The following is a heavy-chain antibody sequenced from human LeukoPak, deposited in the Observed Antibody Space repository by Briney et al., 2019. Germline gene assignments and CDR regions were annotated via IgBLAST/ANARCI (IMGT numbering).Heavy chain of an antibody. D-gene: IGHD3-22*01. CDR3: ARELLPGGFADY. Sequence: GSSVKASCKASGGTFSSSAISWVRQAPGQGLEWMGGIIPIFHTSTYARQFQGRLTITADESTNTAYMELSSLRSDDTAIYYCARELLPGGFADYWGQGTLVTVSS. CDR1: GGTFSSSA. V-gene: IGHV1-69*01. CDR2: IIPIFHTS. J-gene: IGHJ4*02.